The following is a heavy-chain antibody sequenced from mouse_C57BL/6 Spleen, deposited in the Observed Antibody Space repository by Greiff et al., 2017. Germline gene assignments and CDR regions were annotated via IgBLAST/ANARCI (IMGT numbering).Heavy chain of an antibody. CDR3: ARGDDYDGYFARDY. D-gene: IGHD2-3*01. CDR1: GYTFTSYG. V-gene: IGHV1-81*01. CDR2: IYPRSGNT. Sequence: QVQLQQSGAELARPGASVKLSCKASGYTFTSYGISWVKQRTGQGLEWIGEIYPRSGNTYYNEKFKGKATLTADKSSSTAYMELRSLTSEDSAVYFCARGDDYDGYFARDYWGQGTSVTVSS. J-gene: IGHJ4*01.